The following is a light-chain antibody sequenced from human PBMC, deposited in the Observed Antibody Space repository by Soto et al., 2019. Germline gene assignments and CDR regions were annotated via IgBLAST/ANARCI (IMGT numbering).Light chain of an antibody. CDR3: SSYTSKSTLV. CDR2: EVS. V-gene: IGLV2-14*01. Sequence: QSALTQPASVSGSPGQASTISCSGTSSDVGGYNFVSWYQHHPGKAPKLMIYEVSNRPSGVSNRFSGSKSGNTASLTISGIQAEDEADYYCSSYTSKSTLVFGGGTKLTVL. J-gene: IGLJ2*01. CDR1: SSDVGGYNF.